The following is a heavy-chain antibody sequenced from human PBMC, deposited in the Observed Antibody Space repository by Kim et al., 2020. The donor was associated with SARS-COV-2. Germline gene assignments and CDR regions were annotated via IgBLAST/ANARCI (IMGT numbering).Heavy chain of an antibody. V-gene: IGHV4-34*01. CDR2: INHSGST. D-gene: IGHD2-15*01. J-gene: IGHJ4*02. CDR3: ARSTGEDIVVVVGGPGGPFDY. Sequence: SETLSLTCAVYGGSFSGYYWSWIRQPPGKGLEWIGEINHSGSTNYNPSLKSRVTISVDTSKNQFSLNLSSVTAADTAVYYCARSTGEDIVVVVGGPGGPFDYWGQGTLVTVSS. CDR1: GGSFSGYY.